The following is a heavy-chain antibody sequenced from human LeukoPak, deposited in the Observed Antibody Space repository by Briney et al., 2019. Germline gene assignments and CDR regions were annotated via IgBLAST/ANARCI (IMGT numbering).Heavy chain of an antibody. D-gene: IGHD3-10*01. CDR2: IDHSGRT. J-gene: IGHJ5*02. Sequence: SETLSLTCAVYGGSFSGYYWSWIRKPPRKGLEWIGYIDHSGRTNYDPSLKSRVTTSVDTSKNQFSLKLSCVTAADTAVYYCARGRGWFGELRKRWFDTWGQGTLVIVSS. CDR1: GGSFSGYY. CDR3: ARGRGWFGELRKRWFDT. V-gene: IGHV4-34*01.